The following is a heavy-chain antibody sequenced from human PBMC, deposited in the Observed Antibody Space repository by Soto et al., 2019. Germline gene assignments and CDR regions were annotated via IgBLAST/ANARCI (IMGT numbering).Heavy chain of an antibody. CDR3: ARDHLPYDFWSGYYTPRGMDV. V-gene: IGHV4-30-4*01. Sequence: SETLSLTCTVSGGSISSGDYYWSWIRQPPGKGLEWIGYIYYSGSTYYNPSLKSRVTISVDTSKNQFSLKLSSVTAADTAVYYCARDHLPYDFWSGYYTPRGMDVWGQGTTVTVSS. J-gene: IGHJ6*02. CDR2: IYYSGST. CDR1: GGSISSGDYY. D-gene: IGHD3-3*01.